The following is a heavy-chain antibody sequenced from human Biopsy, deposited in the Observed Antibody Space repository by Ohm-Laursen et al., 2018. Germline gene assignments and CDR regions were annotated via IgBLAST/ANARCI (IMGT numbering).Heavy chain of an antibody. CDR3: ARASRYCSGGGCYSWFDS. CDR1: GFSFSDNY. Sequence: SLRLSRAASGFSFSDNYMDWVRQAPGTGLEWVGRIRDKANSYTTDYAASVKRRFTISRDDSKNSLYLQMNSLKTEDTALYYCARASRYCSGGGCYSWFDSWGQGTLVTVSS. V-gene: IGHV3-72*01. CDR2: IRDKANSYTT. J-gene: IGHJ5*01. D-gene: IGHD2-15*01.